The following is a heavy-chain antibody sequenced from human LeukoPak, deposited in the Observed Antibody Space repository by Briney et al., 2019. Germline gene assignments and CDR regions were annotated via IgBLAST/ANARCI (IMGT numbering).Heavy chain of an antibody. Sequence: GGSLRLSCATSGFTFSHFGMHWVRQAPGKGLEWVAVIWSDGTNQYYADSVKGRFTISRDNFKNTVSLQMNSLRVEATAVYYCAKDAQRGFDYRNSLEHWGQGSLVTVSS. CDR3: AKDAQRGFDYRNSLEH. CDR2: IWSDGTNQ. D-gene: IGHD4-11*01. V-gene: IGHV3-33*06. J-gene: IGHJ4*02. CDR1: GFTFSHFG.